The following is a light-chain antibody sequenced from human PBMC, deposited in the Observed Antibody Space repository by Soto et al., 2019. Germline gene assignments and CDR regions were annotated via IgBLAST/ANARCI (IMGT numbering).Light chain of an antibody. V-gene: IGKV3-20*01. CDR1: QSVSSYY. J-gene: IGKJ1*01. Sequence: EIVLTQSPGTLYLSPGEIATLSCSVSQSVSSYYLAWYQHRPRQAPRLLIDAASRRATGIQDRFSGGGSGTDFTLSMSRLEPEDFAVYYCQQCGSSALTFGQGTKVEI. CDR2: AAS. CDR3: QQCGSSALT.